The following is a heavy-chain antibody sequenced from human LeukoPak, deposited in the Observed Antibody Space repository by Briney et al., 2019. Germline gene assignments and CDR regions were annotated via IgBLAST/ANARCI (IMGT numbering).Heavy chain of an antibody. CDR1: GFTFSSYA. Sequence: GSLRLSCAASGFTFSSYAMSWVRQAPGKGLEWVAVISYDGSNKYYADSVKGRFTISRDNSKNTLYLQMNSLRAEDTAMYYCAKDLDQYGSGSYYHYGMDVWGQGTTVTVSS. CDR2: ISYDGSNK. CDR3: AKDLDQYGSGSYYHYGMDV. J-gene: IGHJ6*02. D-gene: IGHD3-10*01. V-gene: IGHV3-30*18.